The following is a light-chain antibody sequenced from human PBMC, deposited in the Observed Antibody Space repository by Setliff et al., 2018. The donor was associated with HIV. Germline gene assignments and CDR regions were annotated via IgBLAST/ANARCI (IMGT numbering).Light chain of an antibody. CDR1: NIGSKR. CDR2: YDS. V-gene: IGLV3-21*04. CDR3: QVWDSSSDHSYV. Sequence: SYELTQPPSVSVAPGQTARITCGGNNIGSKRVHWYQQKPGQAPLLVIYYDSDRPSGIPERFSGSNSGNTATLTISRVDAGDEADYYCQVWDSSSDHSYVFGTGTKVTVL. J-gene: IGLJ1*01.